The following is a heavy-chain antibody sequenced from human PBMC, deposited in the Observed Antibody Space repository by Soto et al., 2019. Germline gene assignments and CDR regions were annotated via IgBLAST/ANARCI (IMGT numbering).Heavy chain of an antibody. J-gene: IGHJ4*02. CDR2: IYQTGST. CDR1: GGSINSGHS. V-gene: IGHV4-30-2*01. CDR3: ARGPYFDY. Sequence: SETLSLTCAVSGGSINSGHSWSWLRQPPGKGLEWIGYIYQTGSTYYNPSLKSRVTISVDGSRNQFSLNLNSVTAADTAVYYCARGPYFDYWGQGALVTVSS.